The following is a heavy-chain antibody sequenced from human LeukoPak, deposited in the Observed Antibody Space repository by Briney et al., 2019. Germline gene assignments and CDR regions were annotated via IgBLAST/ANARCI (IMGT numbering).Heavy chain of an antibody. CDR1: GYTFTSYA. CDR3: ARGLLGYCSSTSCPSNNYYYYYMDV. J-gene: IGHJ6*03. CDR2: INTNTGNP. V-gene: IGHV7-4-1*02. Sequence: ASVKVSCKASGYTFTSYAMNWVRQAPGQGLEWMGWINTNTGNPTYAQGFTGRFVFSLDTSVSTAYLQISSLKAEDTAVYYCARGLLGYCSSTSCPSNNYYYYYMDVWGKGTTVTVSS. D-gene: IGHD2-2*01.